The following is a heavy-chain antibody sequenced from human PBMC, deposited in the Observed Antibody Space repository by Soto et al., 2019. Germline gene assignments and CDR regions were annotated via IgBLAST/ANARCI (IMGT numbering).Heavy chain of an antibody. Sequence: QVQLVQSGAELKKPGASVKVSCKASGYNFFNYDMNWVRQATGQGPEWIGWVNPNNGDTGYGVRFQGRVTLTTDISTTTAYMELISLRLDDTAIYYCAKVSRRGSAIDFDYWGQGTLITVSS. D-gene: IGHD3-10*01. CDR2: VNPNNGDT. V-gene: IGHV1-8*02. J-gene: IGHJ4*02. CDR3: AKVSRRGSAIDFDY. CDR1: GYNFFNYD.